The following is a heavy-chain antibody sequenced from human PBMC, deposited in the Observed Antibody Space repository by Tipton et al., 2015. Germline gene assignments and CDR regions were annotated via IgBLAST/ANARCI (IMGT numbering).Heavy chain of an antibody. CDR2: IYYSGST. CDR3: ATLVDGYSRIP. Sequence: TLSLTCTVSGGSVSSGTYYWSWIRQPPGKGLEWIGYIYYSGSTNYNPSLKSRVTISVDTSKNQFSLKVNSVTAADTAVYYCATLVDGYSRIPWGQGTRVTVSS. D-gene: IGHD5-24*01. V-gene: IGHV4-61*01. J-gene: IGHJ5*02. CDR1: GGSVSSGTYY.